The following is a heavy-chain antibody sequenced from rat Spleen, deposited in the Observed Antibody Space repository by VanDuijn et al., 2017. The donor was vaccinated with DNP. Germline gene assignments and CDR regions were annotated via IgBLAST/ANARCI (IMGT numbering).Heavy chain of an antibody. J-gene: IGHJ4*01. CDR1: GFTFSDYY. CDR3: TTLITFMSG. V-gene: IGHV5-20*01. D-gene: IGHD1-1*01. CDR2: IAYDGGIT. Sequence: EVQLVESGGGLVRPGRSLKLSCATSGFTFSDYYMAWVRQAPTKGLEWVAYIAYDGGITYYGDSVKGRFTISRDNAKSSLFLQMDSLRSEDTATYYCTTLITFMSGWSQGTSVTVSS.